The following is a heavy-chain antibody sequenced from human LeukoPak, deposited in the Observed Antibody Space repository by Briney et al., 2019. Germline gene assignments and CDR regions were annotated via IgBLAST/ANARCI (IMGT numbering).Heavy chain of an antibody. V-gene: IGHV3-48*01. CDR1: GFTLRTYN. D-gene: IGHD2-15*01. J-gene: IGHJ6*04. Sequence: GGSLRLSCAASGFTLRTYNMNWIRQAPGKGLEWVSYISSSSGTIYYADSVKGRFTISRDNARNSLYLQMNSLRAEDTAVYYCAREGSAAALDVWGKGTTVTVSS. CDR3: AREGSAAALDV. CDR2: ISSSSGTI.